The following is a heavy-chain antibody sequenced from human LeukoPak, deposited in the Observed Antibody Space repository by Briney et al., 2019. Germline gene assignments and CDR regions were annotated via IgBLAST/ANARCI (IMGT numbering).Heavy chain of an antibody. D-gene: IGHD3-10*01. Sequence: SETLSLTCTVSGGSISSYFWSWIRQPPGKGLEWIGYFSNTGTTNYNPSLKSRVSISVDTSKNQFSLKLTSVTAADTAVYYCARTLGSGAGTGWFEPWGQGTLVTVSS. CDR1: GGSISSYF. J-gene: IGHJ5*02. CDR3: ARTLGSGAGTGWFEP. V-gene: IGHV4-59*01. CDR2: FSNTGTT.